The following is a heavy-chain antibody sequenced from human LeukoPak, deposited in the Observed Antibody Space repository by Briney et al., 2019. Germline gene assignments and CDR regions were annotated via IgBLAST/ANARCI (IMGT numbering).Heavy chain of an antibody. CDR3: ARFCVDCSSTSCLYYFDY. CDR2: MNPNSGNT. J-gene: IGHJ4*02. V-gene: IGHV1-8*01. D-gene: IGHD2-2*01. CDR1: GYTFTSYD. Sequence: GASVKVSCKASGYTFTSYDINWVRQATGQGLEWIGWMNPNSGNTGYAQKFQGRVTMTRNTSISTAYMELSSLRSEDTAVYYCARFCVDCSSTSCLYYFDYWGQGTLVTVSS.